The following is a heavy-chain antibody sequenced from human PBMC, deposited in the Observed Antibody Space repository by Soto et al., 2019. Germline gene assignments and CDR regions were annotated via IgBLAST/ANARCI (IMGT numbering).Heavy chain of an antibody. CDR1: GDSVSRSSAA. V-gene: IGHV6-1*01. Sequence: SQTLALACGISGDSVSRSSAACNFIRQSPSRGLEWLGRTYYRSKWYNDYAVSVKSRITINPDTSKNQFSLQLNSVTPEDTAVYYCARGAMDYYYYYGMDVWGQGTTVTVSS. CDR2: TYYRSKWYN. J-gene: IGHJ6*02. CDR3: ARGAMDYYYYYGMDV.